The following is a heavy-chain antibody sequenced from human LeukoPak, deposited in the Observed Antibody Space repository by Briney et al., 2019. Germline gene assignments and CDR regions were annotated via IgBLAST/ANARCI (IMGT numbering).Heavy chain of an antibody. CDR2: ITSSGAST. Sequence: AGTLSLSCAASGFTFSSIARNWVGQAQGKGLMGVLSITSSGASTFYADSVKGRFTISRDNSKNTLSLQMTSLGGEDTPVYYCAKGGATILDAFDLWGHGTMVTVSS. D-gene: IGHD1-26*01. CDR3: AKGGATILDAFDL. CDR1: GFTFSSIA. V-gene: IGHV3-23*01. J-gene: IGHJ3*01.